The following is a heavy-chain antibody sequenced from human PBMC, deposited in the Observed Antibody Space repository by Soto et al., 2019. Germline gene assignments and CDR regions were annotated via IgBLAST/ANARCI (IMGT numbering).Heavy chain of an antibody. D-gene: IGHD5-12*01. J-gene: IGHJ4*02. V-gene: IGHV4-61*01. CDR2: IYYSGST. Sequence: XTLSLPCTVSGGSLSSGSYYWSWIRQPPGKGLEWIGYIYYSGSTNYNPSLKSRVTISVDTSKNQFSLKLSSVTAADTAVYYCARVTVATILFDYWGQGTLGTVSS. CDR1: GGSLSSGSYY. CDR3: ARVTVATILFDY.